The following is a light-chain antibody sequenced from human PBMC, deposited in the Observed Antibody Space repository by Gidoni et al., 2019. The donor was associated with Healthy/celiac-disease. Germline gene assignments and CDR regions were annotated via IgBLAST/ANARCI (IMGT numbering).Light chain of an antibody. V-gene: IGKV4-1*01. CDR1: QSVLYSSNNKNY. CDR3: QQYYSTPKLT. Sequence: DIVMTQSPDSLAVSLGERATINCKSSQSVLYSSNNKNYLAWYQQKPGQPPKLLIYWASTRESGAPDRFSGSGSGTDFTLTISSLQAEDVAVYYCQQYYSTPKLTFGPGTKVDIK. J-gene: IGKJ3*01. CDR2: WAS.